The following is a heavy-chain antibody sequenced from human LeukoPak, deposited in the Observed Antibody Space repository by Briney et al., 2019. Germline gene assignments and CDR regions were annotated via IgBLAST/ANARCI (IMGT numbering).Heavy chain of an antibody. J-gene: IGHJ5*02. CDR2: IYHSGST. D-gene: IGHD3-22*01. Sequence: SGTLSLTCAVSGGSISSSNWWSWVRQPPGKGLEWIGEIYHSGSTNYNPSLKSRVTISVDKSKNQFSLKLSSVTAADTAVYYCARHRYYDSSGYKNWFDPWGQGTLVTVSS. CDR1: GGSISSSNW. V-gene: IGHV4-4*02. CDR3: ARHRYYDSSGYKNWFDP.